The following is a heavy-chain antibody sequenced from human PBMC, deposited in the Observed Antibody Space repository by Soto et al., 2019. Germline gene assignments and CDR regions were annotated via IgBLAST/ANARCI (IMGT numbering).Heavy chain of an antibody. Sequence: PSETLSLTCTVSGGSIISYYWNWILQPPGKGLEWVGYISYSGTTNSNPSLKSRVTISVDTSKNQFSLKLNSVTAADTAVYYCARQAGSYRYYFDYWGLGSLVTVSS. V-gene: IGHV4-59*08. CDR2: ISYSGTT. CDR3: ARQAGSYRYYFDY. CDR1: GGSIISYY. J-gene: IGHJ4*02. D-gene: IGHD3-16*02.